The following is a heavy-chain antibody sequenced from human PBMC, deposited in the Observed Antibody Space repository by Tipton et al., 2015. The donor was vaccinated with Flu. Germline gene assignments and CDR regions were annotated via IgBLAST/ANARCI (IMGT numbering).Heavy chain of an antibody. Sequence: TLSFTCTVSGDSFTTSSHHWAWIRQPPGKGLEWLGSVYYTGDTFYNPSLASRVSMSVDTSKSQFSLRLTSVTATDTAVYYCATVTSFYFFFDSWGQGTLVAVSS. CDR2: VYYTGDT. D-gene: IGHD2-2*01. CDR3: ATVTSFYFFFDS. CDR1: GDSFTTSSHH. J-gene: IGHJ4*02. V-gene: IGHV4-39*07.